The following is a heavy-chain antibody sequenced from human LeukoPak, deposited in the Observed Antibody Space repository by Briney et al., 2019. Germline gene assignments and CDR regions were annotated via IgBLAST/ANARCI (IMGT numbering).Heavy chain of an antibody. CDR2: IYYGGST. CDR3: ARGHGYSSSPLDY. CDR1: GDSISSSY. V-gene: IGHV4-59*01. D-gene: IGHD6-13*01. Sequence: SETLSLTCTVSGDSISSSYWSWIRQSPGKGLEWIGYIYYGGSTNYNPSPKSRVIISVDTSKNQFSLKVSSVTAADTAVYYCARGHGYSSSPLDYWGQGTLVIVSS. J-gene: IGHJ4*02.